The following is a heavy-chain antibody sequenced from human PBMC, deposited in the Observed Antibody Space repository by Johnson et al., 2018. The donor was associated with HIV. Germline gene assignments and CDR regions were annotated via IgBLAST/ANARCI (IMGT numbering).Heavy chain of an antibody. CDR1: GFTVSSNY. Sequence: VQLVESGGGLIQPGGSLRLSCAASGFTVSSNYMSWVRQAPGKGLEWVSVIYSGGSTYYADSVKGRFTISRDNSKNTLYLQMNSLRAEDTAVYYCARFGYSGYEGEAFDIWGQGTMVTVSS. V-gene: IGHV3-53*01. CDR2: IYSGGST. J-gene: IGHJ3*02. D-gene: IGHD5-12*01. CDR3: ARFGYSGYEGEAFDI.